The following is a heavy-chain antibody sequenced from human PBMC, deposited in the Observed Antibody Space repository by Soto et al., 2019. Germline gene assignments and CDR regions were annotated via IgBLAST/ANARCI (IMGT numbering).Heavy chain of an antibody. D-gene: IGHD3-3*01. J-gene: IGHJ6*02. CDR2: INHSGST. Sequence: SETLSLTCAVYGGSFSGYYWSWIRQPPGKGLEWIGEINHSGSTNYNPSLKSRVTISVDTSKNQFSLKLSSVTAADTAVYYCARRPLAIFGVVIGNYYGMDVWGQGTTVTVS. CDR3: ARRPLAIFGVVIGNYYGMDV. CDR1: GGSFSGYY. V-gene: IGHV4-34*01.